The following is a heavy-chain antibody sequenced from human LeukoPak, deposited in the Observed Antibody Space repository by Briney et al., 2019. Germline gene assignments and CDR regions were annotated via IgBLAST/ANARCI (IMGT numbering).Heavy chain of an antibody. D-gene: IGHD5-18*01. V-gene: IGHV3-33*08. CDR3: ARDRAMVVGSSWYYDY. Sequence: GGSLRLSCAASGFTFSSYSMNWVRQAPGKGLEWVSLIWYDGSNKYYADSVKGRLTISRDNSKNTLNLQMNSLRAEDTALYYCARDRAMVVGSSWYYDYWGQGTLVTVSS. CDR1: GFTFSSYS. J-gene: IGHJ4*02. CDR2: IWYDGSNK.